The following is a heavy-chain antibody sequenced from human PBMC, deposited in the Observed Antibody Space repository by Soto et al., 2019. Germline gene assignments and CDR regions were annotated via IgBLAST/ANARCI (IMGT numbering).Heavy chain of an antibody. CDR3: ARAGGGYIIDF. CDR2: SYYSGST. D-gene: IGHD5-12*01. J-gene: IGHJ4*02. V-gene: IGHV4-59*01. Sequence: PSETLSLTCAVSVISLSRTYWSLVRQPPGTGLEWIGYSYYSGSTNYNPSLKSRVAISVALANNRFSLKLSSVTAADTAVYYCARAGGGYIIDFWGQGTLVTVDS. CDR1: VISLSRTY.